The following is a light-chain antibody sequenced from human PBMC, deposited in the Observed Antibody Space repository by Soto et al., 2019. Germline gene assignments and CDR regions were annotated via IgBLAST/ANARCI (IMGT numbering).Light chain of an antibody. Sequence: ELVLTQSPGTLSLSPGETATLSCRASQAVSGYFLAWHQQRPGQAPRLLIYGAFTRAPGIPDRFTGSVSGTDFTLSISRLEPEDFAVYICQQYGQSPLTFGGGTKVDIK. CDR3: QQYGQSPLT. CDR1: QAVSGYF. J-gene: IGKJ4*01. CDR2: GAF. V-gene: IGKV3-20*01.